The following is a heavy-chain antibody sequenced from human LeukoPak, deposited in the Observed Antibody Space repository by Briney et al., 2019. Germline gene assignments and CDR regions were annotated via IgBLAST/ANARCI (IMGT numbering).Heavy chain of an antibody. D-gene: IGHD2-2*01. Sequence: PGRSLRLSCAASGFTLSGYAMHWVRQAPGTGLEWVAVISHDGSNKYYADSVKRRFTISRENSKNTQYLQMNSLRAEDTTVYYCAIDLGTSSHYFYGMDVWGKGTTVTVSS. V-gene: IGHV3-30-3*01. CDR2: ISHDGSNK. J-gene: IGHJ6*04. CDR3: AIDLGTSSHYFYGMDV. CDR1: GFTLSGYA.